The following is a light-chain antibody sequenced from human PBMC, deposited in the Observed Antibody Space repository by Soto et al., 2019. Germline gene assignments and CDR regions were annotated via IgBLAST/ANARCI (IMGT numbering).Light chain of an antibody. V-gene: IGLV2-14*01. CDR3: SAYTTTSTTPYV. J-gene: IGLJ1*01. CDR2: EVS. CDR1: SSDVGRYNY. Sequence: QSALTQPASVSGSPGQSIAISCTGTSSDVGRYNYVSWYQQHPGKAPKLMIYEVSNRPSGVSNRFSGSKSGNTASLTISGLQAEDEADYYCSAYTTTSTTPYVFGSGTKLTVL.